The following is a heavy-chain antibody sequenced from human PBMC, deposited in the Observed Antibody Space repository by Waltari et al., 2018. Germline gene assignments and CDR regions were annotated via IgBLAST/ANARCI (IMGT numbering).Heavy chain of an antibody. V-gene: IGHV3-48*04. CDR3: AREGLLWFRECWCMDV. CDR2: ISSSSSTI. Sequence: EVQLVESGGGLVQPGGSLRLSCAASGFTFSSYSMNWVRRAPGKGLEWVSYISSSSSTIYYADSVKGRFTISRDNAKNSLYLQMNSLRAEDTAVYYCAREGLLWFRECWCMDVWGKGTTVTVSS. J-gene: IGHJ6*03. D-gene: IGHD3-10*01. CDR1: GFTFSSYS.